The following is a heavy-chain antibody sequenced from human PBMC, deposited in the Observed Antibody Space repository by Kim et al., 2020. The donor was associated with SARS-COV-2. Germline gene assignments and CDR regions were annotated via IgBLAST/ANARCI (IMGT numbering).Heavy chain of an antibody. J-gene: IGHJ3*01. CDR3: AKDRSYHYYDSSGYYSF. CDR1: GFTFSSYG. D-gene: IGHD3-22*01. Sequence: GGSLRLSCAASGFTFSSYGMHWVRQAPGKGLEWVAVISYDGSNKYYADSVKGRFTISRDNSKNTLYLQMNSLRAEDTAVYYCAKDRSYHYYDSSGYYSF. CDR2: ISYDGSNK. V-gene: IGHV3-30*18.